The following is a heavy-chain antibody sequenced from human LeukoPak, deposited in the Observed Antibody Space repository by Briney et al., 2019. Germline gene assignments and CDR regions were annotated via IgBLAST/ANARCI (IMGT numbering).Heavy chain of an antibody. Sequence: GGSLRLSCAASGFTFNNYAMNWVRQAPGKGLEWVSSISGSGGTTYYADSVKGRFTISRDNSKNTLYLQMNSLRAEDTAVYYCAKAGSGYYYYGSGSYYKGYYYMDVWGKGTTVTVSS. D-gene: IGHD3-10*01. J-gene: IGHJ6*03. CDR3: AKAGSGYYYYGSGSYYKGYYYMDV. V-gene: IGHV3-23*01. CDR2: ISGSGGTT. CDR1: GFTFNNYA.